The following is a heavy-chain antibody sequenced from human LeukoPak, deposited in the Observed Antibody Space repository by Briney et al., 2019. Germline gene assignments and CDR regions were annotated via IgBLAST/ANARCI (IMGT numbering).Heavy chain of an antibody. CDR1: GGSISSYY. Sequence: SETLSLTCTVSGGSISSYYWSWIRQPPGKGLEWIGYIYYSGSTNYNPSLKSRVTISVDTSKNQFSLKLSSVTAADTAVYYCARGLVAAYCNWFDPWGQGTLVTVSS. D-gene: IGHD2-15*01. CDR2: IYYSGST. J-gene: IGHJ5*02. CDR3: ARGLVAAYCNWFDP. V-gene: IGHV4-59*01.